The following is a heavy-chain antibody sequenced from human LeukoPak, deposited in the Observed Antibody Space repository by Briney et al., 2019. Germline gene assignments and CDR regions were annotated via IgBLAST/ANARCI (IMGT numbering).Heavy chain of an antibody. V-gene: IGHV3-23*01. CDR1: GFTFSSYA. CDR3: AKDSKTPLPNCSGGSCYLY. CDR2: ISGNGGST. Sequence: GGSLRLSCAASGFTFSSYAMSWVRQAPGKGLEWVSAISGNGGSTYYADSVKGRFTISRDNSKNTLYLQMNSLRAEDTAVYYCAKDSKTPLPNCSGGSCYLYWGQGTLVTVSS. J-gene: IGHJ4*02. D-gene: IGHD2-15*01.